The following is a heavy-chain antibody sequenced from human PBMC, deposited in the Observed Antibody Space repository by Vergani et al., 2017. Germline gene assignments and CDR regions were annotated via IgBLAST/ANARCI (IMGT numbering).Heavy chain of an antibody. CDR3: ARRTYSSGWYGGIDY. J-gene: IGHJ4*02. V-gene: IGHV4-39*01. CDR1: NASVSNTFYY. CDR2: IYYSGST. Sequence: QVQLEESGPGLVKPSETLSLTCTVSNASVSNTFYYLGWLRQTPGKGLEWFGSIYYSGSTYYNPSLESRVTMSVDTSKSQFSLKLSSVPAADTAVYYCARRTYSSGWYGGIDYWGQGTLVTVSS. D-gene: IGHD6-19*01.